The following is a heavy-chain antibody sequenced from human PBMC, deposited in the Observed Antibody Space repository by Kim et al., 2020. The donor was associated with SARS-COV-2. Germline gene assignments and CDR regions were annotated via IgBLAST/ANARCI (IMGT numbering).Heavy chain of an antibody. D-gene: IGHD3-22*01. CDR1: GFTFTKYW. V-gene: IGHV3-7*01. J-gene: IGHJ4*02. Sequence: GGSLRLSCAASGFTFTKYWMSWVRQAPEKGLEWVANIKEDGSEKYYVDSVKGRFTISRDNAKNSLYLQMNSLRVEDTAIYFCGRDDSDWGRGNLVTVYS. CDR3: GRDDSD. CDR2: IKEDGSEK.